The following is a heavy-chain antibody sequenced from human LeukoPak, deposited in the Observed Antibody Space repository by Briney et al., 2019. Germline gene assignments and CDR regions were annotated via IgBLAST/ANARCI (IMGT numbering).Heavy chain of an antibody. V-gene: IGHV4-61*02. Sequence: SETLSLTCTVSGGSISSSNYYWRWLRQPAGTGLEWIGRIYTSGSTNYNPSLKSRVTISVDTSKNQFSLKLSSVTAADTAVYYCARGLWFGDENPPYFDYWGQGTLVTVSS. J-gene: IGHJ4*02. CDR2: IYTSGST. D-gene: IGHD3-10*01. CDR1: GGSISSSNYY. CDR3: ARGLWFGDENPPYFDY.